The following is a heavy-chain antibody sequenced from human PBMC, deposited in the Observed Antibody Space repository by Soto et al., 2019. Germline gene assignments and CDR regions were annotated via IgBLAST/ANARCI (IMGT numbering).Heavy chain of an antibody. Sequence: GGSLRLSCAASGFTFSSYSMNWVRQAPGKGLEWVSSISSSSSYIYYADSVKGRFTISGDNAKNSLYLQMNSLRAEDTAVYYCARGLGVVVAAIPYYYYYMDVWGKGTTVTVSS. D-gene: IGHD2-15*01. J-gene: IGHJ6*03. CDR3: ARGLGVVVAAIPYYYYYMDV. CDR2: ISSSSSYI. CDR1: GFTFSSYS. V-gene: IGHV3-21*01.